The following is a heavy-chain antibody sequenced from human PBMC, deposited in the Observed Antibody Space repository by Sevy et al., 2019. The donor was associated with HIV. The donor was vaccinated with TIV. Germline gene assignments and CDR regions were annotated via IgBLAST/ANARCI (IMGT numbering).Heavy chain of an antibody. J-gene: IGHJ3*01. CDR2: IYPGDSDT. Sequence: GESLKISCKGSGYHFSTYWIGWVRQMPGKGLEWMGIIYPGDSDTRYSPSFRGQVTISADESNNIAYLQWSSLKASDTAMYYCARQRTFGVVTDAFDVWGQGTMVTVS. CDR1: GYHFSTYW. D-gene: IGHD3-3*01. V-gene: IGHV5-51*01. CDR3: ARQRTFGVVTDAFDV.